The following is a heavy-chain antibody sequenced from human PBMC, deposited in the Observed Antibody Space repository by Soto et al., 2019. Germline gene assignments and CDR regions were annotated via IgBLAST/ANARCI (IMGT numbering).Heavy chain of an antibody. CDR1: GFTFSSYG. V-gene: IGHV3-23*01. CDR3: AREGDRYGTVCFDS. D-gene: IGHD1-1*01. J-gene: IGHJ4*02. CDR2: IPVIGERR. Sequence: EVQRLDSGGGLVQPGGSLRLSCAASGFTFSSYGMSWVRQAPGKGLEWVAGIPVIGERRYYADSVKGRFTISRDNAKNTLYLHMNSLRVEAAAVYFCAREGDRYGTVCFDSWGQGTLVTVSS.